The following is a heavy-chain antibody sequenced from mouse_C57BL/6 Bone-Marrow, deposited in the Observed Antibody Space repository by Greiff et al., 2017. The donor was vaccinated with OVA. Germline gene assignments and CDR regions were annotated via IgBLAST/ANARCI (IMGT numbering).Heavy chain of an antibody. Sequence: VQLQQSGAELVRPGASVKLSCTASGFNIKDYYMHWVKQRPEQGLEWIGRIDPEDGDTEYAPKFQGKATMTADTSSNTAYLQLSSLTSDDTAVYYCLGSSGYPYYFDYWGQGTTLTVSS. J-gene: IGHJ2*01. CDR2: IDPEDGDT. CDR3: LGSSGYPYYFDY. V-gene: IGHV14-1*01. D-gene: IGHD3-2*02. CDR1: GFNIKDYY.